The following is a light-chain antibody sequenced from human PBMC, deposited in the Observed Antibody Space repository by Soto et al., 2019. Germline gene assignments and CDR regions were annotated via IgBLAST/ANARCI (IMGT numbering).Light chain of an antibody. Sequence: EMVLTQSPATLSLSPGERATLSCRASQSVSTYLAWYQQKPGQAPRLLIYDASNRATGIPARFSGSGSGTDFTLTISSLEPEDFAVYYCQQRSNLPLTFGGGTKVEIK. J-gene: IGKJ4*01. CDR3: QQRSNLPLT. CDR1: QSVSTY. V-gene: IGKV3-11*01. CDR2: DAS.